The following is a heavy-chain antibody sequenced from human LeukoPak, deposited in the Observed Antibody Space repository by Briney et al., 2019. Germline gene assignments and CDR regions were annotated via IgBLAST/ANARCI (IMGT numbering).Heavy chain of an antibody. J-gene: IGHJ4*02. CDR3: TIPVTPFDY. Sequence: GGSLRLSCAASGFTFSGSAMHWVRQASGKGLEWVGRIRSKANSYATAYAASVKGRFTTSRDDSKNTAYLQMNSLKTEDTAVYYCTIPVTPFDYWGQGTLVTVSS. CDR1: GFTFSGSA. V-gene: IGHV3-73*01. CDR2: IRSKANSYAT. D-gene: IGHD4-17*01.